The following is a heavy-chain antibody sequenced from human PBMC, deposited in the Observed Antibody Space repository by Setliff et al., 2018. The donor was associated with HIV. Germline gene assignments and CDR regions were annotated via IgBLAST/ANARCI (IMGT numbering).Heavy chain of an antibody. V-gene: IGHV1-18*01. D-gene: IGHD3-3*01. CDR2: VSPYNGDT. CDR3: ALYNFWSRYESDY. J-gene: IGHJ4*02. Sequence: ASVKVSCKTSDYIFLSYGISWVRQAPGQGLEWMGWVSPYNGDTKYAQKFQGRVTMTTDTSARTGYMELRNLRSDDTAVYYCALYNFWSRYESDYWGQGTLVTVSS. CDR1: DYIFLSYG.